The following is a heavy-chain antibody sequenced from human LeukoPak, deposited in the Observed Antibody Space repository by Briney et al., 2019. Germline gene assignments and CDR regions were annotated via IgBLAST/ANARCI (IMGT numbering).Heavy chain of an antibody. CDR3: ARDLTSNVAVTEYHYYAMDV. Sequence: ASVKVSCKASGYTFTSYDINWVRQAPGQGLEWMGGIIPIFGTANYAQKFQGRVTITADESTSTAYMELSSLRSEDTAVYYCARDLTSNVAVTEYHYYAMDVWGQGTTVTVSS. CDR2: IIPIFGTA. D-gene: IGHD6-19*01. J-gene: IGHJ6*02. V-gene: IGHV1-69*13. CDR1: GYTFTSYD.